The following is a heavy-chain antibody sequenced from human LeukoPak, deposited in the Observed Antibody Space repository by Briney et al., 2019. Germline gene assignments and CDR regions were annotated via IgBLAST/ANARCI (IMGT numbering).Heavy chain of an antibody. CDR1: GFTFSSYN. V-gene: IGHV3-48*04. Sequence: GGSLRLSCAASGFTFSSYNMNWVRQAPGKGLEWVSYISSSGDTIYDADSVKGRFTISRDNAKNSLYLQMNSLRAEDTAVYYCARKGILTGYLDYWGQGTLVTVSS. CDR3: ARKGILTGYLDY. D-gene: IGHD3-9*01. CDR2: ISSSGDTI. J-gene: IGHJ4*02.